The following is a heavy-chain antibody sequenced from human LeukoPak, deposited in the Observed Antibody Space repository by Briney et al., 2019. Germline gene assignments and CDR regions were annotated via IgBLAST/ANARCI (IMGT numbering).Heavy chain of an antibody. CDR3: ARPASAADSMNDY. CDR2: INHSGSA. Sequence: SETLSLTCAVYGGSFSGYYWSWIRQSPGKGLEWIGEINHSGSANYNPSLKSRVTISVDTSKNQFSLKLSSVTAADTAVYYCARPASAADSMNDYWGQGTLVTVSS. D-gene: IGHD2-2*01. CDR1: GGSFSGYY. V-gene: IGHV4-34*01. J-gene: IGHJ4*02.